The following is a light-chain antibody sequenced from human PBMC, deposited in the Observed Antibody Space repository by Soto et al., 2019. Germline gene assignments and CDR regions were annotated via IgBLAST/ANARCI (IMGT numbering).Light chain of an antibody. CDR3: CSSAGGGTYV. J-gene: IGLJ1*01. V-gene: IGLV2-23*02. CDR1: SSDVGSYDL. Sequence: QSALTQPASVSGSPGQSIAISCTGTSSDVGSYDLVSWYQQHPGKAPKLMIYEVTKRPSGVSSRFSGSKSGNTASLTISGLQAEDDADYYCCSSAGGGTYVFGTGTKLTDL. CDR2: EVT.